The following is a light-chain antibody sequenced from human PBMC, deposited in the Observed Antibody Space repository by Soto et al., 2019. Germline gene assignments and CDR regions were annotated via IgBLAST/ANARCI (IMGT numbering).Light chain of an antibody. Sequence: ESVLTQSPGTLSLSPGERATLACRASQRLTNSFIAWYQQKPGQAPRLLIYDASSRAAGIPDRFSGSGSETDFTLTISRLEPEDFAVFYCQQYGTSESIFGQGTRLEIK. J-gene: IGKJ5*01. V-gene: IGKV3-20*01. CDR1: QRLTNSF. CDR2: DAS. CDR3: QQYGTSESI.